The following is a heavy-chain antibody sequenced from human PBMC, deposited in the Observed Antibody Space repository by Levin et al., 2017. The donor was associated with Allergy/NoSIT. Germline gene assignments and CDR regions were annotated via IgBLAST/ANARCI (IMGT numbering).Heavy chain of an antibody. CDR1: GGTFSSYA. CDR2: IIPIFGTA. Sequence: KISCKASGGTFSSYAISWVRQAPGQGLEWMGGIIPIFGTANYAQKFQGRVTITADESTSTAYMELSSLRSEDTAVYYCASTGSIAAAYAFDIWGQGTMVTVSS. D-gene: IGHD6-13*01. V-gene: IGHV1-69*01. CDR3: ASTGSIAAAYAFDI. J-gene: IGHJ3*02.